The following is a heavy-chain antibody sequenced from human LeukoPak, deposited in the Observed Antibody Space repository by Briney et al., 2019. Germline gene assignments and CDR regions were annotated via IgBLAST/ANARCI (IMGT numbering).Heavy chain of an antibody. V-gene: IGHV3-20*04. J-gene: IGHJ4*02. Sequence: GGSLRLSCAASGFTFDDYGMSWVRQAPGKGLEWVSGINWNGGSTAYADSVKGRYTISRDNAKNSLYLQMNSLRAEDTALYYCARDGGGSYHDYWGPGTLVTVSS. CDR2: INWNGGST. CDR1: GFTFDDYG. D-gene: IGHD1-26*01. CDR3: ARDGGGSYHDY.